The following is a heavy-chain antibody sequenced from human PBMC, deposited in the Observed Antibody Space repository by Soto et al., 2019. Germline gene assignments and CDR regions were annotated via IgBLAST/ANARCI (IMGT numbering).Heavy chain of an antibody. CDR1: GFSLSNNRMG. Sequence: QVTLKESGPVLVKPTETLTLTCTVSGFSLSNNRMGVSWIRQPPGKALEWLALLFSNDEKSYNTSLKSRLTISKDTSKSQVVLSMTILGPVDTATYYCARIDRDRNYFYYYMDVWGRGTTVTVSS. CDR2: LFSNDEK. V-gene: IGHV2-26*01. CDR3: ARIDRDRNYFYYYMDV. D-gene: IGHD2-21*02. J-gene: IGHJ6*03.